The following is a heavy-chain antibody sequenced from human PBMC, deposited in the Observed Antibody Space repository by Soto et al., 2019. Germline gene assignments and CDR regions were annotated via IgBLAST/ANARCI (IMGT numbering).Heavy chain of an antibody. V-gene: IGHV3-15*01. J-gene: IGHJ4*02. CDR3: TKGIYGDYVKDY. CDR2: IKSKTDGGTT. CDR1: GFTFSNAL. Sequence: PGGSLRLSCAASGFTFSNALMSWVRQAPGKGLEWVGRIKSKTDGGTTDYAAPVKGRFTISRDDSKNTLYLQMNSLKTEDTAVYYCTKGIYGDYVKDYWGQGTLVTVSS. D-gene: IGHD4-17*01.